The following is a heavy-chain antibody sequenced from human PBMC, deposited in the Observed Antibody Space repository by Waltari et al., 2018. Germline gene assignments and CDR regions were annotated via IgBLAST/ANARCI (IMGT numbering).Heavy chain of an antibody. CDR3: AKAYYDILTGLGYYFDY. CDR1: GFTFDDYA. Sequence: EVQLVESGGGLVQPGRSLRLSCAASGFTFDDYAMHWVRHAPGKGLEWVSGISWNSVSIGYADSVKGRFTISRDNAKNSLYLQMNSLRAEDTALYYCAKAYYDILTGLGYYFDYWGQGTLVTVSS. V-gene: IGHV3-9*01. J-gene: IGHJ4*02. D-gene: IGHD3-9*01. CDR2: ISWNSVSI.